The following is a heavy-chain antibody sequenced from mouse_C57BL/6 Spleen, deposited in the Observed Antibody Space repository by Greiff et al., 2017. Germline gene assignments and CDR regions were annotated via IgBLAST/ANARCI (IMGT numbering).Heavy chain of an antibody. J-gene: IGHJ3*01. CDR2: IDPSDSET. Sequence: QVQLQQPGAELVRPGSSVKLSCKASGYTFTSYWMHWVKQRPIQGLEWIGNIDPSDSETHYNQKFKDKATLTVDKSSSTAYMQLSSLTSEDSAVYYCERSYYGSSYTPWFAYWGQGTLVTVSA. V-gene: IGHV1-52*01. CDR1: GYTFTSYW. CDR3: ERSYYGSSYTPWFAY. D-gene: IGHD1-1*01.